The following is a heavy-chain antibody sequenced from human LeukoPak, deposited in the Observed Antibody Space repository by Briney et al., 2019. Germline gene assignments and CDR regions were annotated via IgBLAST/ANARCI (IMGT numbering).Heavy chain of an antibody. D-gene: IGHD1-26*01. V-gene: IGHV4-30-2*01. CDR2: IYHSGST. J-gene: IGHJ3*02. CDR1: GGSISSGGYS. CDR3: ARGGSYGPPDAFDI. Sequence: SETLSLTCAVSGGSISSGGYSWSWIRQPPGKGLEWIGYIYHSGSTYYNPPLKSRVTISVDTSKNQFSLKLSSVTAADTAVYYCARGGSYGPPDAFDIWGQGTMVTVSS.